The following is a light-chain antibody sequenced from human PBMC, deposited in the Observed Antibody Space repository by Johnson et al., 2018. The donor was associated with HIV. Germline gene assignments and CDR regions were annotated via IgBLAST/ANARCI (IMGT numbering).Light chain of an antibody. CDR2: DNN. J-gene: IGLJ1*01. V-gene: IGLV1-51*01. CDR3: GIWDSSLCAYV. Sequence: HSVLTQPPSVSAAPGQKVTISCSGSSSNIGNNYVSWYQQLPGTAPKLLIYDNNKRPSGIPDRFSGSKSGTSATLGIPGLQTGDEAAYYCGIWDSSLCAYVFGTGTKFTVL. CDR1: SSNIGNNY.